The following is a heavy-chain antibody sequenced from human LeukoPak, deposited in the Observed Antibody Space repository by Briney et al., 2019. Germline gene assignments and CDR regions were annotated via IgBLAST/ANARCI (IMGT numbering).Heavy chain of an antibody. J-gene: IGHJ4*02. D-gene: IGHD3-22*01. CDR1: GYTFTSYD. CDR2: MNPNSGNT. CDR3: ARYYDSSNYDHDF. V-gene: IGHV1-8*02. Sequence: ASVKVSCKASGYTFTSYDINWVRQATGQGLEWMGWMNPNSGNTGYAQKLQGRVTMTTDTSTSTAYMELRSLRSDDTAVYYCARYYDSSNYDHDFWGQGTLVTVSS.